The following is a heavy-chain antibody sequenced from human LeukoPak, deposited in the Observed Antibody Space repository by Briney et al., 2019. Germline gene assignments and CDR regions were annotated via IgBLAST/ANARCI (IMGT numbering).Heavy chain of an antibody. V-gene: IGHV1-2*02. CDR1: GYAFTGYY. CDR2: INLNSGAT. Sequence: ASVKVSCKASGYAFTGYYMHWVRQAPGQGLEWMGWINLNSGATNYAQRFQGRVTMTRDTSISTAYMELSSQGSDDTAVYYCARDRGSYFRESCNYWGQGTLVTVSS. D-gene: IGHD1-26*01. J-gene: IGHJ4*02. CDR3: ARDRGSYFRESCNY.